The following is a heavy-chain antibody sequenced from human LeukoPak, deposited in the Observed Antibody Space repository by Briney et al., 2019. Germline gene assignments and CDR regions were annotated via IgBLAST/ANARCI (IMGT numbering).Heavy chain of an antibody. J-gene: IGHJ6*02. CDR1: GGSISSGDYY. CDR3: AHSVDTAMGYGMDV. Sequence: SETLSLTCTVSGGSISSGDYYWSWIRQPPGKGLEWIGYIYYSGSTNYNPSLKSRVTISVDTSKNQFSLKLSSVTAADTAVYYCAHSVDTAMGYGMDVWGQGTTVTVSS. V-gene: IGHV4-61*08. CDR2: IYYSGST. D-gene: IGHD5-18*01.